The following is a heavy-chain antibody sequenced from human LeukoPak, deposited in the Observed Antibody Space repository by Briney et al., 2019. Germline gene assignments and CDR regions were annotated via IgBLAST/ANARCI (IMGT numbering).Heavy chain of an antibody. CDR3: ASRSGIPHHEYYYYGMDV. CDR1: GYTFTGYY. Sequence: GASVKVSCKASGYTFTGYYMHWVRQAPGQGLEWMGWINPNSGDTKYAQKFQGRVTMTRDTSISTAYMELSTLRSDDTAVYFCASRSGIPHHEYYYYGMDVWGQGTTVTVSS. CDR2: INPNSGDT. D-gene: IGHD3-10*01. J-gene: IGHJ6*02. V-gene: IGHV1-2*02.